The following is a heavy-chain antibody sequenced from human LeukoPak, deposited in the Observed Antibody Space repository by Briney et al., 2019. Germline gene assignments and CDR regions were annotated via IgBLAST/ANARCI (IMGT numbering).Heavy chain of an antibody. V-gene: IGHV3-23*01. CDR1: GFTFSSYA. CDR3: AKALHEGGYSYYYYYSGMDV. D-gene: IGHD3-22*01. J-gene: IGHJ6*02. Sequence: PGASLRLSCAASGFTFSSYAMSWVRQAPGKGLEWVSAISGSGGSTYYADSVKGRFTISRDNSKNTLYLQMNSLRAEDTAVYYCAKALHEGGYSYYYYYSGMDVWGQGTTVTVSS. CDR2: ISGSGGST.